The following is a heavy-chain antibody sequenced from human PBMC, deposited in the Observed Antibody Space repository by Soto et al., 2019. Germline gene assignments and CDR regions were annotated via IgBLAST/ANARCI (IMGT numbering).Heavy chain of an antibody. D-gene: IGHD6-19*01. J-gene: IGHJ4*02. V-gene: IGHV4-39*01. CDR2: IYYSGST. CDR1: GGSISSRNYY. CDR3: ARQYSDGWSQYFDY. Sequence: PSETLSLTCTVSGGSISSRNYYWGWIRQPPGKGLEWIGSIYYSGSTYYNPSLKSRVTISVDTSKSQFSLKLDSVTAADTAVYYCARQYSDGWSQYFDYWGQGTLVTVS.